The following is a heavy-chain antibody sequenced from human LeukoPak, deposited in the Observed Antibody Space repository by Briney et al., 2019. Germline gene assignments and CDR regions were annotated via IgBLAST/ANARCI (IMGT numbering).Heavy chain of an antibody. Sequence: GASVKIPCKASGGTFNSYAISWVRQAHGQGLEWMGGIIPIFGTANHAQKLQGRVNIHTDESTSTAYMELSSLRSEDPAVYYCATPGTVTTGSFDHWGQGTLVTVSS. J-gene: IGHJ4*02. V-gene: IGHV1-69*05. CDR3: ATPGTVTTGSFDH. CDR1: GGTFNSYA. D-gene: IGHD4-11*01. CDR2: IIPIFGTA.